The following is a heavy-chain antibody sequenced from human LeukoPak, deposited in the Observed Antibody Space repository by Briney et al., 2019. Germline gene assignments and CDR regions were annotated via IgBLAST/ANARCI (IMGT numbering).Heavy chain of an antibody. CDR1: GGSFSGYY. V-gene: IGHV4-34*01. J-gene: IGHJ6*03. D-gene: IGHD4-17*01. Sequence: SETLSLTCAVYGGSFSGYYWSWIRQPPGKGLEWIGSIYYSGSTYYNPSLKSRVTISVDTSKNQFSLKLSSVTAADTAVYYCARVTTVTTDPYSSGYRYYYYYMDVWGKGTTVTVSS. CDR3: ARVTTVTTDPYSSGYRYYYYYMDV. CDR2: IYYSGST.